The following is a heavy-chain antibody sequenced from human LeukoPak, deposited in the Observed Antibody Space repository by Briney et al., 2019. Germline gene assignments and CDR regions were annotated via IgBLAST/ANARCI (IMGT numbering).Heavy chain of an antibody. CDR1: GGSITCYY. V-gene: IGHV4-4*07. Sequence: SETLSLACSLSGGSITCYYSGWIRQPAGKELEWVGRIYTTGTTTTHPSPKSRVTMSLDTSQSLFPLLLTAVTAADTAVYYSARDRILYYYGDLLPRDAFEIWGQGKMVIVSS. D-gene: IGHD4-17*01. CDR2: IYTTGTT. J-gene: IGHJ3*02. CDR3: ARDRILYYYGDLLPRDAFEI.